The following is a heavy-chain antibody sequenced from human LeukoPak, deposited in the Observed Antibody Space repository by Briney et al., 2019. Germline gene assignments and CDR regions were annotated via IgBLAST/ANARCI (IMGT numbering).Heavy chain of an antibody. Sequence: ASVKVSCKASGGTFSSYAISWVRQAPGQGLEWMGIINPSGGSTSYAQKFQGRVTMTRDTSTSTVYMELSSLRSEDTAVYYCSITMVRGVIISAGRDAFDIWGQGTMVTVSS. CDR2: INPSGGST. J-gene: IGHJ3*02. CDR1: GGTFSSYA. V-gene: IGHV1-46*01. CDR3: SITMVRGVIISAGRDAFDI. D-gene: IGHD3-10*01.